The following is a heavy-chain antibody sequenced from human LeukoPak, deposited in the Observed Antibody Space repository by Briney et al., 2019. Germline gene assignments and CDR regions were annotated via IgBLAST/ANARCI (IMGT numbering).Heavy chain of an antibody. CDR1: GFTFSSYA. J-gene: IGHJ4*02. V-gene: IGHV3-23*01. Sequence: PGGSLRLSCAASGFTFSSYAMSWVRQAPGKGLEWVSAISGSGGSTYYADSVKGRFTISRDNSKNTLYLQMNSLRAEDTAVYYCAKGDDFWSGYYGRGGYFDYWGQGTLVTVSS. CDR3: AKGDDFWSGYYGRGGYFDY. D-gene: IGHD3-3*01. CDR2: ISGSGGST.